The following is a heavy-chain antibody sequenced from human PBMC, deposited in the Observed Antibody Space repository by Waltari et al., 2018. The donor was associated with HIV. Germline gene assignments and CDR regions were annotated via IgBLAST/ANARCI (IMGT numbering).Heavy chain of an antibody. CDR3: VRLRLRDSVASYHFDY. D-gene: IGHD4-17*01. J-gene: IGHJ4*02. Sequence: EVHLLQSGAAVKQPGASLTIACPGSDHSFTHYWIGWVRQMPGKGLEWMGIIYPGVSETRYSPSFQDQVTISADKSISTAYLQWSSLKASDTAMYYCVRLRLRDSVASYHFDYWGQGTQVTVSS. CDR1: DHSFTHYW. CDR2: IYPGVSET. V-gene: IGHV5-51*03.